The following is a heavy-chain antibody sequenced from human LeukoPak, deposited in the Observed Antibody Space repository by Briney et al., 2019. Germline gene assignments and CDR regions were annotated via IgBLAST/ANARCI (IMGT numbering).Heavy chain of an antibody. CDR1: GFTFSSYA. CDR2: ISNNGGVT. V-gene: IGHV3-64*02. Sequence: PGGSLRLSCAASGFTFSSYAMHWVRQAPGKELEYVSAISNNGGVTYYADSVKGRFTISRDNSKSPLYLQMGSLRAEDMAVYYCVRVYGGYSGYYDYWGQGTLVTVSS. J-gene: IGHJ4*02. D-gene: IGHD4-23*01. CDR3: VRVYGGYSGYYDY.